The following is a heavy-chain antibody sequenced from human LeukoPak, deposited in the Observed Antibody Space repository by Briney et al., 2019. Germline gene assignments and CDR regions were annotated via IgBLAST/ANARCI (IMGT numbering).Heavy chain of an antibody. D-gene: IGHD6-6*01. Sequence: SQTLSLTCTVSGGSISSGDYYWSSIRQPPGKGLGWIGYIYYSGSTYYNPSLKSRVTISVDTSKNQFSLKLSSVTAADTAVYYCTREALEYSTYYYYYYYMDVWGKGTTVTVSS. J-gene: IGHJ6*03. CDR1: GGSISSGDYY. CDR2: IYYSGST. V-gene: IGHV4-30-4*08. CDR3: TREALEYSTYYYYYYYMDV.